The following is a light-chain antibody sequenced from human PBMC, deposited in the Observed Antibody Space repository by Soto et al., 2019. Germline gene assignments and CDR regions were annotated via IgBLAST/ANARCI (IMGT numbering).Light chain of an antibody. Sequence: EIVTTQSQATLSVSPGKRATLSCRASQSVCSNLGCYQHEPGQAPRLLIFGASSRATGFSAGFSGSGAGTEFPPAISSLQSEDSVVSYCQQYNKWPLTFGPGTKVDIK. CDR1: QSVCSN. J-gene: IGKJ3*01. CDR3: QQYNKWPLT. V-gene: IGKV3-15*01. CDR2: GAS.